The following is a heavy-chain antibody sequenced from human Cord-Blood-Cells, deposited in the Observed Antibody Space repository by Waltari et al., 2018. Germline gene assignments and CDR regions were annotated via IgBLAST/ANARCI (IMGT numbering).Heavy chain of an antibody. V-gene: IGHV3-9*01. Sequence: EVQLVESGGGLVQPSRSLRLSCAASGFTFDDYAMHWVRQAPGKGLEWVSGISWNSGSIGYADSVKGRFTISRDNAKNSLYLQMNSLRAEDTALYYCAKDLAYSSSSAFDYWGQGTLVTVSS. D-gene: IGHD6-6*01. J-gene: IGHJ4*02. CDR2: ISWNSGSI. CDR3: AKDLAYSSSSAFDY. CDR1: GFTFDDYA.